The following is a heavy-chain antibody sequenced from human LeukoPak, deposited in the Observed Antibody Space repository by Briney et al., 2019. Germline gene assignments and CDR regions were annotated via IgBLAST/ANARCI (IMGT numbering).Heavy chain of an antibody. Sequence: SQTLSLTCAISGDSVSINSAAWNWIRQSPSRGLEWLGRTYQRSKWYNDYAVSVKSRITINPNISKNQFSLQLNSVTPEDTAVYYCARSPSPYSSGWYFDYWGQGTLVTVSS. J-gene: IGHJ4*02. D-gene: IGHD6-19*01. CDR2: TYQRSKWYN. CDR1: GDSVSINSAA. V-gene: IGHV6-1*01. CDR3: ARSPSPYSSGWYFDY.